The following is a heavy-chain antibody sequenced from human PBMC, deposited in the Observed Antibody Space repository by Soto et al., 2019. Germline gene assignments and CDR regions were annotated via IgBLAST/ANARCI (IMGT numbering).Heavy chain of an antibody. J-gene: IGHJ6*02. Sequence: QVQLVESGGGVVQPGRSLTLSCAASGFTFSNYGMHWFCQAPGKGLEWVAVILNDGSNRYHADSVKDRFTISRDNSKNTLYLQMNSLRAEDTAVYYCARDDEYSGNGMDVWGQGTTVTVS. CDR1: GFTFSNYG. CDR3: ARDDEYSGNGMDV. D-gene: IGHD3-10*01. CDR2: ILNDGSNR. V-gene: IGHV3-33*01.